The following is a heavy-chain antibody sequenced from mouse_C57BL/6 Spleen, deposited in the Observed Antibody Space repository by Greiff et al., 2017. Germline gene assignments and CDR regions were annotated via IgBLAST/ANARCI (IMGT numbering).Heavy chain of an antibody. D-gene: IGHD4-1*01. V-gene: IGHV1-69*01. CDR3: ARWERNFDY. J-gene: IGHJ2*01. CDR2: IDPSDSYT. CDR1: GYTFTSYW. Sequence: VQLQQPGAELVMPGASVKLSCKASGYTFTSYWMHWVKQRPGQGLEWIGEIDPSDSYTNYNQKFKGKSTLTVDKSSSTAYMQLSSLTSEDSAVYYCARWERNFDYWGQGTTLTVSS.